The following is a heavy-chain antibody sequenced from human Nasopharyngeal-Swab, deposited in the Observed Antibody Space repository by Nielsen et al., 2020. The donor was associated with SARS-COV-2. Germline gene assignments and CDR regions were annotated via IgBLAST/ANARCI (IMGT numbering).Heavy chain of an antibody. J-gene: IGHJ4*02. V-gene: IGHV3-30*18. D-gene: IGHD4-17*01. CDR2: IPYDGSNE. CDR1: GFTFSSSG. Sequence: GESLKISCAASGFTFSSSGMDWVRQAPGKGLEWVAVIPYDGSNEYYGDSVKGRFTISRDNSKNTLYLQMNSLRVDDTAVYYCAKDVHGDYGGIDYWGQGILVTVSS. CDR3: AKDVHGDYGGIDY.